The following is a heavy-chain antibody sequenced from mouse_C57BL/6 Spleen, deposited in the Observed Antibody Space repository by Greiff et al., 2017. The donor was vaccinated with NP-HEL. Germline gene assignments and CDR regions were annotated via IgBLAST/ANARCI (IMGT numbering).Heavy chain of an antibody. Sequence: EESGPGLVKPSQSLSLTCSVTGYSITSGYYWNWIRQFPGNKLEWMGYISYDGSNNYNPSLKNRISITRDTSKNQFFLKLNSVTTEDTATYYCAREGYYGSSSWFAYWGQGTLVTVSA. J-gene: IGHJ3*01. CDR1: GYSITSGYY. CDR3: AREGYYGSSSWFAY. CDR2: ISYDGSN. D-gene: IGHD1-1*01. V-gene: IGHV3-6*01.